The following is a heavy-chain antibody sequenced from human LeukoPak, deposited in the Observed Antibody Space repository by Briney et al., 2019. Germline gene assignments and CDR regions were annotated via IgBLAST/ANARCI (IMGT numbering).Heavy chain of an antibody. CDR3: ARDSSSWYFYFDY. CDR1: GGSISSDGYS. J-gene: IGHJ4*02. V-gene: IGHV4-30-2*01. CDR2: MYHSGST. Sequence: SETLSLTCAVSGGSISSDGYSWSWIRQPPGKGLEWIGYMYHSGSTYYNPSLKSRVTMSVDRSKNQFSLKLSSVTAADTAVYYCARDSSSWYFYFDYWGQGTLVTVSS. D-gene: IGHD6-13*01.